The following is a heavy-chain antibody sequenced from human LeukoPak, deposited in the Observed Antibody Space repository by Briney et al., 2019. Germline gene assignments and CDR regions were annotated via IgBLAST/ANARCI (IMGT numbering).Heavy chain of an antibody. CDR3: AKWGDYDVLTGYYVPDY. CDR1: GFTFSDYY. V-gene: IGHV3-11*01. CDR2: ISSSGSTI. Sequence: GGSLRLSCAASGFTFSDYYMSWIRQAPGKGLEWVSYISSSGSTIYYADSVKGRFTISRDNAKNSLYLQMKSLRAEDTALYYCAKWGDYDVLTGYYVPDYWGQGTRVTVSS. D-gene: IGHD3-9*01. J-gene: IGHJ4*02.